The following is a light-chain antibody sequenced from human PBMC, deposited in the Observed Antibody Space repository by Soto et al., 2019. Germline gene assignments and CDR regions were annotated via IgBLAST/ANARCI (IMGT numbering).Light chain of an antibody. CDR2: GAS. CDR1: QSVSKNY. CDR3: QQCGSSPET. J-gene: IGKJ1*01. Sequence: IVLTQSPGTLSLSPGERATLSCRASQSVSKNYLAWYQQKPGQAPRXLIYGASNRATGIPDRFSGSGSGTDFTLTISRLEPEDFEVYYCQQCGSSPETFGQGTKVDIK. V-gene: IGKV3-20*01.